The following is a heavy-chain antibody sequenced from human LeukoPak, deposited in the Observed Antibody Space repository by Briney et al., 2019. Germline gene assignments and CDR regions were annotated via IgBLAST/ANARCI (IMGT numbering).Heavy chain of an antibody. CDR2: ISSSSSYI. CDR3: ARDLGYCSSTSCPGFWEY. V-gene: IGHV3-21*01. CDR1: GFTFSSYS. D-gene: IGHD2-2*01. Sequence: GGSLRLSCAASGFTFSSYSMNWVRQAPGKGLEWVSSISSSSSYIYYADSVKGRFTISRDNAKNSLYLQMNSLRAEDTAVYYCARDLGYCSSTSCPGFWEYWGQGTLVTVSS. J-gene: IGHJ4*02.